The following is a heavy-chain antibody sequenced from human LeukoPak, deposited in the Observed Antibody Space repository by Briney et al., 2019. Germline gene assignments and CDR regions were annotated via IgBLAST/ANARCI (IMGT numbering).Heavy chain of an antibody. D-gene: IGHD3-22*01. V-gene: IGHV1-2*02. CDR3: ARDPYYYDYSHFDY. CDR1: GYTFTDYY. CDR2: INPKSGGR. J-gene: IGHJ4*02. Sequence: ASVKVSCKASGYTFTDYYMHWVRQAPGQGLEWMGWINPKSGGRNYAQQFEGRVTLTRDTSISTSYMEVSGLRYDDTAVYYCARDPYYYDYSHFDYWGQGTLVSVST.